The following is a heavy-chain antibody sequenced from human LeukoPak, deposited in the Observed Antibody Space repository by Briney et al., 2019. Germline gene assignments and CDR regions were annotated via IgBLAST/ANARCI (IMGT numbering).Heavy chain of an antibody. CDR2: INSDGSST. CDR3: AGSWGGGSYYGFDY. CDR1: GFTFSSYW. J-gene: IGHJ4*02. D-gene: IGHD1-26*01. V-gene: IGHV3-74*01. Sequence: PGGSLRLSCAASGFTFSSYWMHWVRQAPGKGLVWVSRINSDGSSTSYADSVKGRFTISRDNAKNTLYLQMNSLRAEGTAVYYCAGSWGGGSYYGFDYWGQGTLVTVSS.